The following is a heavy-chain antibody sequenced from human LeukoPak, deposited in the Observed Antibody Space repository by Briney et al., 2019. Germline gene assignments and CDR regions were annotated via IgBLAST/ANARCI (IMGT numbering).Heavy chain of an antibody. J-gene: IGHJ4*02. V-gene: IGHV3-7*01. CDR3: ARDHPADYYGSGSYPGE. CDR2: IKQDGSEK. D-gene: IGHD3-10*01. Sequence: GGSLRLSCAASGFTFSSYWMSWVRQAPGKGLEWVANIKQDGSEKYYVDSVKGRFTISRDNAKNSLDLQMNSLRAEDTAVSYCARDHPADYYGSGSYPGEWGQGTLVTVSS. CDR1: GFTFSSYW.